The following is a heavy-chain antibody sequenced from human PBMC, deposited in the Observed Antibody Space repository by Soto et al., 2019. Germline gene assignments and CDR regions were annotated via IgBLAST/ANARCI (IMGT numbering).Heavy chain of an antibody. J-gene: IGHJ4*02. D-gene: IGHD2-2*01. V-gene: IGHV3-9*01. CDR3: TKGYTTSRFAHFDY. CDR2: ISWDSGNI. CDR1: SFTFGDYA. Sequence: EVQLVESGGGLVQPGRSLRLSCAASSFTFGDYAMHWVRQTPGKGLEWVSCISWDSGNIVYVDSVEGRFTISRDNAKNSLFLQMNSLRPEDTAFYYCTKGYTTSRFAHFDYWGQGALVTVSS.